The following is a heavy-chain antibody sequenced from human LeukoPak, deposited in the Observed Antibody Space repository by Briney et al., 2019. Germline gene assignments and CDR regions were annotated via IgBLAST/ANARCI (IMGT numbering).Heavy chain of an antibody. CDR3: AREFHGVYYDSSGYFNDQYYLDY. Sequence: SETLSLTCTVSGGSISSSSYYWGWIRQPPGKGLEWIGSIYYSGSTYYNPSLKSRVTISLDTSKNQFSLKLSSVTAADTAVYYCAREFHGVYYDSSGYFNDQYYLDYWGQGTLVTVSS. J-gene: IGHJ4*02. V-gene: IGHV4-39*07. CDR1: GGSISSSSYY. D-gene: IGHD3-22*01. CDR2: IYYSGST.